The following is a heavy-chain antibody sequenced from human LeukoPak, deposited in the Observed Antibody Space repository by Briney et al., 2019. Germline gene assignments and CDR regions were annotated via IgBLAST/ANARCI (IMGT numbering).Heavy chain of an antibody. CDR3: ARDRYSSGWSPFDY. D-gene: IGHD6-19*01. Sequence: ASVKVSCKASGYTFTGYYMHWVRQAPGQGLEWMGRINPNSGGTNYAQKFQGRVTMTRDTSISTAYMELRSLRSDDTAVYYCARDRYSSGWSPFDYWGQGTLVTVSS. J-gene: IGHJ4*02. CDR2: INPNSGGT. CDR1: GYTFTGYY. V-gene: IGHV1-2*06.